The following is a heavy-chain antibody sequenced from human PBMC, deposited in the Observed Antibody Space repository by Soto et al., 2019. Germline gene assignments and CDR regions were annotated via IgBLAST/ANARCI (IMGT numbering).Heavy chain of an antibody. Sequence: QVQLVQSGAEVKKPGSSVKVSCKASGGTFSSYTISWVRQAPGQGLEWMGRIIPILGIANYAQKFQGRVTIPADKYTRTAYMERSSLRSADTAAYLCAREAPPPMVRGVMDPVYWGQGTLVTVAS. CDR3: AREAPPPMVRGVMDPVY. CDR2: IIPILGIA. CDR1: GGTFSSYT. J-gene: IGHJ4*02. V-gene: IGHV1-69*08. D-gene: IGHD3-10*01.